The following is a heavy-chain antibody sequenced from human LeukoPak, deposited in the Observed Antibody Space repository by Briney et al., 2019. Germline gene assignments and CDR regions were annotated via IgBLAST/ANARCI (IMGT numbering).Heavy chain of an antibody. CDR1: GFTFSSYA. CDR2: ISSNGGST. CDR3: ARVFNPGVAFDI. V-gene: IGHV3-64*01. D-gene: IGHD7-27*01. Sequence: GGSLRLSCAASGFTFSSYAMHWVRQAPGKGLEYVSAISSNGGSTYYANSVKGRFAISRDNSKNTLYLQMGSLRAEDMAVYYCARVFNPGVAFDIWGQGTMVTVSS. J-gene: IGHJ3*02.